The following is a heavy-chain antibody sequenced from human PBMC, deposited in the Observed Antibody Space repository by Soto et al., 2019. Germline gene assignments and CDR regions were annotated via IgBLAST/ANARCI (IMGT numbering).Heavy chain of an antibody. CDR1: GHTFAKHF. J-gene: IGHJ4*02. Sequence: QVHLVQSGAEARQPGASVKVSCKASGHTFAKHFMHLVRQAPGQGLEWMGIINPSGNRTTYAPKYHDRVTMTRDTSTSTVYMELRSLKPEDTAIYFCARDPNSQAEIDVAGTCEYWGQGTLVTVSS. CDR3: ARDPNSQAEIDVAGTCEY. CDR2: INPSGNRT. V-gene: IGHV1-46*01. D-gene: IGHD6-19*01.